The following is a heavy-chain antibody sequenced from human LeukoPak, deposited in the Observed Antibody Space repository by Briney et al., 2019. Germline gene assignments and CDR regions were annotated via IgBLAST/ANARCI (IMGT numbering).Heavy chain of an antibody. CDR2: ISAYNGNT. J-gene: IGHJ4*02. D-gene: IGHD6-19*01. V-gene: IGHV1-18*01. CDR1: GYTFTSYG. CDR3: ARERGFYSSGLDY. Sequence: ASVKVSCKASGYTFTSYGISWVRQAPGQGLEWMGWISAYNGNTNYAQKFQGRVTITADKSTSTAYMELSSLRSEDTAVYYCARERGFYSSGLDYWGQGTLVTVSS.